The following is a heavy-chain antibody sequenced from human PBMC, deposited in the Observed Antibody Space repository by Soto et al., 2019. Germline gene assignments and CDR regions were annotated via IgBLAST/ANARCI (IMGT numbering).Heavy chain of an antibody. CDR3: ARDGDGGLGN. V-gene: IGHV3-53*01. CDR2: ISGGGET. Sequence: EVQLVESGGGVIQPGGSLRLSCAASGLYVGSSYMSWVRQAPGKGLEWISYISGGGETYYSNSVKGRFTISKDNSKNTLLLQMLSVRAEDTAVYYCARDGDGGLGNWGRGDQVTVTS. J-gene: IGHJ4*02. D-gene: IGHD7-27*01. CDR1: GLYVGSSY.